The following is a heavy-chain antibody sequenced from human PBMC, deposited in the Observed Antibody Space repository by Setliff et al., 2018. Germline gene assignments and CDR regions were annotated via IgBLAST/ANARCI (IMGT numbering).Heavy chain of an antibody. Sequence: PSETLSLTCTVSGGGSINNYYWSWVRQSPGKGLEWIGFVHFGGDTNYNPSLKSRVTISADTSNNPFSLNLRADDTAVYYCARSGSYRVDYWGQGTLVTVSS. J-gene: IGHJ4*02. CDR2: VHFGGDT. CDR3: ARSGSYRVDY. V-gene: IGHV4-59*08. CDR1: GGGSINNYY. D-gene: IGHD1-26*01.